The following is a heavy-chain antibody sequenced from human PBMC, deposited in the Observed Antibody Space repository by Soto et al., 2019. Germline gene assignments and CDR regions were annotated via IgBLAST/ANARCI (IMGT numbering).Heavy chain of an antibody. CDR3: ARSTLRYFAAFDI. CDR2: INAGNGNT. Sequence: QVQLVQAGAEVKKPGASVKVSCKASGYTFTSYAMHWVRQAPGQRLEWMGWINAGNGNTKYSPKFQGRVTITRYTSASTAYMALSSLRSEDTAVYYCARSTLRYFAAFDIWGQGTMVTVSS. D-gene: IGHD3-9*01. V-gene: IGHV1-3*01. J-gene: IGHJ3*02. CDR1: GYTFTSYA.